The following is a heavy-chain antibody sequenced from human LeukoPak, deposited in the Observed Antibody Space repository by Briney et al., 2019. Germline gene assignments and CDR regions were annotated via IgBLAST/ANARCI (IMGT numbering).Heavy chain of an antibody. CDR3: AKYRLIWLPAPVFDY. CDR2: IKEDGSEK. Sequence: GGSLRLSCAASGFTFSSYWMSWVRQAPGKGLEWVANIKEDGSEKYYVDSVKGRFTISRDHAKNSLFLQMNSLRVDDTAVYYCAKYRLIWLPAPVFDYWGQGTLVTVSS. D-gene: IGHD3/OR15-3a*01. V-gene: IGHV3-7*01. J-gene: IGHJ4*02. CDR1: GFTFSSYW.